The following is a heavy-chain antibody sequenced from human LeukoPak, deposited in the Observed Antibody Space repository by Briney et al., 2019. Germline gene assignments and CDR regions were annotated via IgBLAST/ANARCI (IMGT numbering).Heavy chain of an antibody. CDR1: GCSFTNYW. CDR3: ARGKGYCSADSCYFYDF. Sequence: GESLKISCKGSGCSFTNYWIGWVRQMPGKGLEWMGAIYPGDSNTKYNPSFQGRVTISADKSISTAYLQWSSLEASDTAMYYCARGKGYCSADSCYFYDFWGQGTLVTVSS. J-gene: IGHJ4*02. D-gene: IGHD2-15*01. V-gene: IGHV5-51*01. CDR2: IYPGDSNT.